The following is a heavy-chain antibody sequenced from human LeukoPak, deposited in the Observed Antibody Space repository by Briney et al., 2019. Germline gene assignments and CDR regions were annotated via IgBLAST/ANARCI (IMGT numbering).Heavy chain of an antibody. J-gene: IGHJ4*02. CDR1: GFTVSNNY. Sequence: GGSLRLSCAASGFTVSNNYMGWVRQAPGKGLEWVSLIFSGGATYYADSVKSQFTISRHNSNNTLYLQMTSLTAEDTAVYYCAKMGRDGYYFDHWGQGTLVTVSS. V-gene: IGHV3-53*04. CDR2: IFSGGAT. D-gene: IGHD5-24*01. CDR3: AKMGRDGYYFDH.